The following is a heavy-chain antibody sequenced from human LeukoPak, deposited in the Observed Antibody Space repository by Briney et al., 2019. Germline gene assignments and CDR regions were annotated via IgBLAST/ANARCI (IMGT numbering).Heavy chain of an antibody. V-gene: IGHV1-69*01. CDR2: IIPIFGTS. Sequence: KVSCKASGGTFSSYAISWVRQAPGQGLEWMGGIIPIFGTSNYAQKFQGRVTITADESTSTAYMELSSLRSEDTAVYYCARASSYCGGDCYSSDYWGQGTLVTVSS. CDR3: ARASSYCGGDCYSSDY. D-gene: IGHD2-21*02. J-gene: IGHJ4*02. CDR1: GGTFSSYA.